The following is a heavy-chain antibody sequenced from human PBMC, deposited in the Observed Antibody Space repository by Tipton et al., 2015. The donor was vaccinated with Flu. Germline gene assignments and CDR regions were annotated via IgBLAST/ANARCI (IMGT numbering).Heavy chain of an antibody. CDR2: IRYDASNK. CDR3: AARTYYYHTSGYYYGGNFDY. J-gene: IGHJ4*02. Sequence: SGFNFSIYGMHWVRQAPGKGLEWVTLIRYDASNKYYADSVKGRFTISRDNSKNTLFLQMNSLRPEDMAVYYCAARTYYYHTSGYYYGGNFDYWGQGTLVTVSS. V-gene: IGHV3-30*02. CDR1: GFNFSIYG. D-gene: IGHD3-22*01.